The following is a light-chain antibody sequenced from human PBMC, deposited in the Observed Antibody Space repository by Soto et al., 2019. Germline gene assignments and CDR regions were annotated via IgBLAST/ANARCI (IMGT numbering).Light chain of an antibody. V-gene: IGLV2-14*01. CDR2: DVS. Sequence: QSVLTQPASVSGSPGQSITISCTGTISDVGGYNTVSWYQQHPGKVPKLMIHDVSDRPSWVSDRFSGSKSGNTASLTISGLQAEDEADYYCSSYTTSISYGFGSGTKVTVL. CDR1: ISDVGGYNT. CDR3: SSYTTSISYG. J-gene: IGLJ1*01.